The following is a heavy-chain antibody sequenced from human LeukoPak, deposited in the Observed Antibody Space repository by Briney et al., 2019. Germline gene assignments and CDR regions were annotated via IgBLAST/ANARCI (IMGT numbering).Heavy chain of an antibody. Sequence: GGSLRLSCAASGFIFSTNWMSWFRQAPGKGLEWVAHIKPDGSETYYVDSVKDRFTISRDNAKNSLYLQMYSLRADDTAVYYCATAVSVAGDSWGQGTLVTVSS. CDR2: IKPDGSET. D-gene: IGHD6-19*01. V-gene: IGHV3-7*01. CDR1: GFIFSTNW. CDR3: ATAVSVAGDS. J-gene: IGHJ5*01.